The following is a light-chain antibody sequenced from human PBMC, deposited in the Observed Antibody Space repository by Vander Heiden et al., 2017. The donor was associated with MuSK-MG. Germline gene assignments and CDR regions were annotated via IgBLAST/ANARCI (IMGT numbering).Light chain of an antibody. Sequence: EIVLTQSPATLSLSPGERATLSYRASQSVSRYLAWYQQKPGQAPRLLVYDASNRATGIPARFSGSGSGTDFTLTISSLEPEDVAVYYCQQRSNCPWTFGQGTKVEIK. CDR3: QQRSNCPWT. CDR1: QSVSRY. CDR2: DAS. J-gene: IGKJ1*01. V-gene: IGKV3-11*01.